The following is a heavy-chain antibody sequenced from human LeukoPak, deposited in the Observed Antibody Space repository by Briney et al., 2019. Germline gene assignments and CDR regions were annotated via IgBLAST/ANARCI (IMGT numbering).Heavy chain of an antibody. V-gene: IGHV3-7*01. CDR1: EFTFSSYW. D-gene: IGHD4-17*01. Sequence: GGSLRLSCAASEFTFSSYWMSWVRQAPGKGLEWVAYIKQDGGQIYYLESVKGRFTVSRDNAKNSLYLQMNSLRAEGTAVYYCARLGARQMLEYWGQGTLVTVSS. CDR3: ARLGARQMLEY. J-gene: IGHJ4*02. CDR2: IKQDGGQI.